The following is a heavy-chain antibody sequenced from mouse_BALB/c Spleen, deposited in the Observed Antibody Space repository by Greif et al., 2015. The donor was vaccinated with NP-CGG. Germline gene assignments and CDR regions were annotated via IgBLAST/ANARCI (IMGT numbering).Heavy chain of an antibody. J-gene: IGHJ3*01. CDR1: GFTFSSYT. CDR2: ISNGGGST. Sequence: EVHLVESGGGLVQPGGSLKLSCAASGFTFSSYTMSWVRQTPEKRLEWVAYISNGGGSTYYPDTVKGRFTISRDNAKNTLYLQMSSLKSEDTAMYYCARHGGKGPAWFAYWGQGTLVTVSA. D-gene: IGHD1-3*01. V-gene: IGHV5-12-2*01. CDR3: ARHGGKGPAWFAY.